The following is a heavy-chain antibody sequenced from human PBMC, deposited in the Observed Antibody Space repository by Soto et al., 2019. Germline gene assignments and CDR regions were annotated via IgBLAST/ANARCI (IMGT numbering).Heavy chain of an antibody. D-gene: IGHD2-15*01. CDR1: GVSIVSHF. Sequence: PSETLSLTCSFSGVSIVSHFWSWIRQAPGKGPELVGYIYHTVNTNYNPALKSRVTISMDTSKNQLSLQLSSVTAADTAVYYCARLQYTVVTALDIWGQGTMVTVSS. V-gene: IGHV4-59*11. J-gene: IGHJ3*02. CDR3: ARLQYTVVTALDI. CDR2: IYHTVNT.